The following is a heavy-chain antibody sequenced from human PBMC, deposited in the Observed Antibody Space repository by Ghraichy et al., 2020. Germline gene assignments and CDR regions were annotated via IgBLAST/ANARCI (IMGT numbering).Heavy chain of an antibody. Sequence: GESLNISCAASGFTFSSYAMSWVRQAPGKGLEWVSAISGSGGSTYYADSVKGRFTISRDNSKNTLYLQMNSMRAEDTAVYYCAKDVTAAGTPYWYFDLWGRGTLVTVSS. V-gene: IGHV3-23*01. CDR2: ISGSGGST. J-gene: IGHJ2*01. CDR1: GFTFSSYA. D-gene: IGHD6-13*01. CDR3: AKDVTAAGTPYWYFDL.